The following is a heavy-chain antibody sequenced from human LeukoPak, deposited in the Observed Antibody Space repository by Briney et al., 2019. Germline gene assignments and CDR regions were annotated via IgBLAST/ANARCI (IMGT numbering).Heavy chain of an antibody. CDR3: ARDITRPPYYHYYMDV. Sequence: GGSLRLSCAASGFTFSSYSMNWFRQAPGQGLEWVSYISSSSSTIYYADSVKGRFTISRDNAKNSLYLQMNSLRAEDTAVYYCARDITRPPYYHYYMDVWGKGTTVTVSS. D-gene: IGHD3-3*01. CDR1: GFTFSSYS. J-gene: IGHJ6*03. V-gene: IGHV3-48*01. CDR2: ISSSSSTI.